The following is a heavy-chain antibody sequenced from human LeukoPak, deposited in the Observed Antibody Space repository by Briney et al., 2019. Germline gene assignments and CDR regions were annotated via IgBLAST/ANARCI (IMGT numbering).Heavy chain of an antibody. CDR1: GYSISSGYY. J-gene: IGHJ4*02. CDR2: IYHSGST. V-gene: IGHV4-38-2*02. D-gene: IGHD4-17*01. Sequence: SETLSLTCTVSGYSISSGYYWGWIRQPPGKGLAWIGSIYHSGSTYYNPSLKSRVTISVDTSKNQFSLKLSSVTAADTAVYYCARDWVMTTVTFDYWGQGTLVTVSS. CDR3: ARDWVMTTVTFDY.